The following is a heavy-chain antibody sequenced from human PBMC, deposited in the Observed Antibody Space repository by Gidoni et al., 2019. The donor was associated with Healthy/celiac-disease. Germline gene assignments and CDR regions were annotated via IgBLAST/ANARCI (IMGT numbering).Heavy chain of an antibody. CDR1: GSTFTSYY. D-gene: IGHD4-17*01. V-gene: IGHV1-46*03. CDR3: ARRMTTVPEDWFDP. CDR2: INPIGGST. J-gene: IGHJ5*02. Sequence: QVQLVQPGAEVKKPGASVKVSCTASGSTFTSYYMHWVRQAPGPGLEWMGIINPIGGSTSYAQKFQGRVTMTRDTSTSTVYMELSSLRSEDTAVYYCARRMTTVPEDWFDPWGQGTLVTVSS.